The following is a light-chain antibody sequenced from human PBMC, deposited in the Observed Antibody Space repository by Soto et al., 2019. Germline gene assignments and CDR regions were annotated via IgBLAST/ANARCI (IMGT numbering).Light chain of an antibody. CDR3: QQSYSTPVFT. V-gene: IGKV1-39*01. J-gene: IGKJ3*01. CDR2: AAS. Sequence: DIQMTQSPSSLSASVGDRVTITCRASQSISSYLNWYQQKPGKAPKLLIYAASSLQSGVPSRFGGSESGTDFTLTISSLQPEDFATYYCQQSYSTPVFTFGPGTKVDIK. CDR1: QSISSY.